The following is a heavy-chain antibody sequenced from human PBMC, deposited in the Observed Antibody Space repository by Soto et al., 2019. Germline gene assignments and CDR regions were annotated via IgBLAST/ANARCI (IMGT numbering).Heavy chain of an antibody. V-gene: IGHV4-59*01. CDR2: IYYSGST. CDR1: GGSISSYY. Sequence: SETLSLTCTVSGGSISSYYWSWIRQPPGKGLEWIGYIYYSGSTNYNPSLKSRVTISVDTSKNQFSLKLSSVTAADTAVYYCARAITIFGVAPFDPWGQGTLVTVSS. D-gene: IGHD3-3*01. J-gene: IGHJ5*02. CDR3: ARAITIFGVAPFDP.